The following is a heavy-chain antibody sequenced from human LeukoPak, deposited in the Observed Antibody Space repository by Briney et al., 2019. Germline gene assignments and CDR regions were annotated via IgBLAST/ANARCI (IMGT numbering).Heavy chain of an antibody. J-gene: IGHJ4*02. CDR1: GGSISNSSYY. CDR3: ARASSGIAAHLDY. V-gene: IGHV3-53*03. Sequence: PSETLSLTCTVSGGSISNSSYYWGWIRQPPGKGLEWVSVIYRGGSTYYADSVKGRFTISRDNSKNTLYLQMNSLRAEDTAVYYCARASSGIAAHLDYWGQGTLVTVSS. CDR2: IYRGGST. D-gene: IGHD6-13*01.